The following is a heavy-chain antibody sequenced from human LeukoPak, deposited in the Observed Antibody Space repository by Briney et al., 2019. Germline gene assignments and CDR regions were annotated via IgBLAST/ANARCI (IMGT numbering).Heavy chain of an antibody. Sequence: GGSLRLSCAASGFTFSSYGMHWVRQAPGKGLEWVAVISYDGSNKYYADSVKGRFTISRDNFKNTLYLQMNSLRAEDTAVYYCAKELPYYYGSGSYPSYYYGMDVRGQGTTVTVSS. CDR3: AKELPYYYGSGSYPSYYYGMDV. J-gene: IGHJ6*02. CDR1: GFTFSSYG. V-gene: IGHV3-30*18. D-gene: IGHD3-10*01. CDR2: ISYDGSNK.